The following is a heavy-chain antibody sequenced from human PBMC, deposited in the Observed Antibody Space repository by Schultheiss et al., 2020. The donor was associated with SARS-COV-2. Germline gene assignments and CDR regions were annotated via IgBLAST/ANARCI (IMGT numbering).Heavy chain of an antibody. V-gene: IGHV4-31*03. CDR3: ARAWPILAAREGHWFDP. CDR2: IYYSGST. J-gene: IGHJ5*02. Sequence: SETLSLTCTVSGGSISSGGYYWSWIRQHPGKGLEWIGYIYYSGSTYYNPSLKSRVTIFGDTSKNQLALRLSSVTAADTAVYYCARAWPILAAREGHWFDPWGQGTLVTVSS. D-gene: IGHD6-6*01. CDR1: GGSISSGGYY.